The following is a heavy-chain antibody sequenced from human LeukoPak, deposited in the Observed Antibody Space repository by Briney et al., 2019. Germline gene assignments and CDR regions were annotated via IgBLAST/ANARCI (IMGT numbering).Heavy chain of an antibody. D-gene: IGHD3-10*01. CDR1: GFTFSSYA. CDR2: ISGSGGST. J-gene: IGHJ4*02. V-gene: IGHV3-23*01. CDR3: AREDLWGSGSYTFDC. Sequence: PGGSLRLSCAASGFTFSSYAMSWVRQAPGKGLEWVSSISGSGGSTYYADSVKGRFTISRDNSKNTLYLQMNSLRAEDTAVYYCAREDLWGSGSYTFDCWGQGTLVTVSS.